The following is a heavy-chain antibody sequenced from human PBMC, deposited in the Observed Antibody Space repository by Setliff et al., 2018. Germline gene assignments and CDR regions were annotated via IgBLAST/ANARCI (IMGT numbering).Heavy chain of an antibody. CDR2: IYPDDSDT. D-gene: IGHD3-22*01. Sequence: GESLKISCKGSGYSFTSYWIGWVRQMPGKGLEWMGMIYPDDSDTKYHPSFQGQVTISADKSISTAYLQWSSLKASDTAMYYCARQGEREGITMIDAFDIWGQGTMVTVSS. CDR1: GYSFTSYW. J-gene: IGHJ3*02. V-gene: IGHV5-51*01. CDR3: ARQGEREGITMIDAFDI.